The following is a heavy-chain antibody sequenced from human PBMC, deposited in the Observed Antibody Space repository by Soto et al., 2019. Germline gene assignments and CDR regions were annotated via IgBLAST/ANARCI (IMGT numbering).Heavy chain of an antibody. V-gene: IGHV4-30-4*01. CDR2: IYYSGGT. CDR3: ARVFTIFGVVIMTPGWFDP. D-gene: IGHD3-3*01. Sequence: SETLSLTCTVSGGSISSGDYYWSWIRQPPGKGLEWIGYIYYSGGTYYNPSLKSRVTISVDTSKNQFSLKLSSVTAADTAVYYCARVFTIFGVVIMTPGWFDPWGQGTLVTVSS. CDR1: GGSISSGDYY. J-gene: IGHJ5*02.